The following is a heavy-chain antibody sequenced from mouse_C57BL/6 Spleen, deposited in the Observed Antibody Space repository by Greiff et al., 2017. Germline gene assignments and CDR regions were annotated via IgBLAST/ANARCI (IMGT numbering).Heavy chain of an antibody. J-gene: IGHJ1*03. Sequence: EVQLQQSGPELVKPGASVKISCKASGYSFTGYYMNWVKQSPEKSLEWIGEINPSTGGTTYNQKFKAKATLTVDKSSSTAYMQLKSLTSEDSAVYYCAREDGSRHWYFDVWGTGTTVTVSS. D-gene: IGHD1-1*01. CDR1: GYSFTGYY. CDR3: AREDGSRHWYFDV. CDR2: INPSTGGT. V-gene: IGHV1-42*01.